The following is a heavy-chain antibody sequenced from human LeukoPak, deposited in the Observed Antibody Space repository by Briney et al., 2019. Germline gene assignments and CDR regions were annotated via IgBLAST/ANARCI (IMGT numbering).Heavy chain of an antibody. CDR3: AKDLGRYQLDYYFDY. V-gene: IGHV3-30*02. CDR1: GFTFSSYG. Sequence: GGSLRLSCAASGFTFSSYGMHWVRQAPGKGLEWVAFIRYDGSNKYYADSVKGRFTISRDNSKNTLYLQMNSLRAEDTAVYYCAKDLGRYQLDYYFDYWGQGTLVTVSS. J-gene: IGHJ4*02. CDR2: IRYDGSNK. D-gene: IGHD2-2*01.